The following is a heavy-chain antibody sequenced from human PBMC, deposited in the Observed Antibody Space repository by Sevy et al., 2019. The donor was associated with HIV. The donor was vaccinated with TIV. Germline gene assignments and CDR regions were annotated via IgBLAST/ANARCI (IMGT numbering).Heavy chain of an antibody. CDR2: ISRDGDSI. D-gene: IGHD2-21*01. CDR3: ARLYCGATNCNPHYYYGLDV. CDR1: GFTLYKSA. Sequence: GGSLRLSCAASGFTLYKSAMHWVRQVPGKALEWISLISRDGDSIYYADSVKGRFTISRDNSKNSLYLQMNNLTIEDTALYYCARLYCGATNCNPHYYYGLDVWGQGTTVTVSS. J-gene: IGHJ6*02. V-gene: IGHV3-43*01.